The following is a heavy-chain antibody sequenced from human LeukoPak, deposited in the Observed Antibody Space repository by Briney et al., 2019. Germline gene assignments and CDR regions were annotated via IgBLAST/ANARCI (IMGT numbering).Heavy chain of an antibody. CDR3: SNGIYSTSY. Sequence: GGSLRLPCAASGFTFSSYWMAWVRQAPGQGLEWVANIQQDGNEMVYADSVRGRFTISRDNAENSLYLQMNSLRAEDTAAYYCSNGIYSTSYWGQGTLVTVSS. J-gene: IGHJ4*02. CDR2: IQQDGNEM. D-gene: IGHD6-6*01. CDR1: GFTFSSYW. V-gene: IGHV3-7*01.